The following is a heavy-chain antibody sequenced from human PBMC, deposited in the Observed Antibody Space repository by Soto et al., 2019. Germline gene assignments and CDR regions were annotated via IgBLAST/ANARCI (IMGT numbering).Heavy chain of an antibody. CDR2: IYHSGST. J-gene: IGHJ6*02. D-gene: IGHD2-15*01. Sequence: SETLSLTCAVSGGSISSGGYSWSWIRQPPGKGLEWIGYIYHSGSTYYNPSLKSRVTISVDRSKNQFSLKLSSVTAADTAVYYCASRTVVAHERGNYYGMDVWGQGTTVTVSS. CDR3: ASRTVVAHERGNYYGMDV. CDR1: GGSISSGGYS. V-gene: IGHV4-30-2*01.